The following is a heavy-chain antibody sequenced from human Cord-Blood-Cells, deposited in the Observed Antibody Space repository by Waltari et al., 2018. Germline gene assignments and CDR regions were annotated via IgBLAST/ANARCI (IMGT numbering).Heavy chain of an antibody. CDR3: TRKHGDIDY. J-gene: IGHJ4*02. CDR2: ISGDGGST. CDR1: GFTFDDYA. Sequence: EVQLVESGGGVVQPGGSLRLSCAASGFTFDDYAMHWFRQAPGEGLEWVSLISGDGGSTYYADAVKGRFTISRDNSKNSLYLQMNSLRTEDTPLYYCTRKHGDIDYWGQGTLVTVSS. D-gene: IGHD5-12*01. V-gene: IGHV3-43*02.